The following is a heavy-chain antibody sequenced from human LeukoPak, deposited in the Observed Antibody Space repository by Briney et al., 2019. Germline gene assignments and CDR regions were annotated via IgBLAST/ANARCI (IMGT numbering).Heavy chain of an antibody. D-gene: IGHD2-15*01. Sequence: GGSLRLSCAASGFTFSSYSMNWVRRAPGKGLEWVSSISSSSSYIYYADSVKGRFTISRDNAKNSLYLQMNSLRAEDTAVYYCARGGYCSGGSCYFDTDYWGQGTLVTVSS. J-gene: IGHJ4*02. CDR2: ISSSSSYI. V-gene: IGHV3-21*01. CDR1: GFTFSSYS. CDR3: ARGGYCSGGSCYFDTDY.